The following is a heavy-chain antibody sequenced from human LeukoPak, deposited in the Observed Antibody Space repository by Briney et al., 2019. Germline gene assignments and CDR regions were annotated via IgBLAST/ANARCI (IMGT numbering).Heavy chain of an antibody. CDR2: IYYSGST. Sequence: TSETLSLTCTVSSGSISSYYWSWIRQPPGKGLEWIGYIYYSGSTNYNPSLKSRVTISVDTSKNQFSLKLSSVTAADTAVYYCARDHCASGGSCYYYGMDVWGQGTTVTVSS. CDR3: ARDHCASGGSCYYYGMDV. V-gene: IGHV4-59*01. D-gene: IGHD2-15*01. CDR1: SGSISSYY. J-gene: IGHJ6*02.